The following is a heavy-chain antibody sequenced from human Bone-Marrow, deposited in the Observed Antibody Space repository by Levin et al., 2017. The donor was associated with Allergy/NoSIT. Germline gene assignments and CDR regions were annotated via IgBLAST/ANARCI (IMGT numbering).Heavy chain of an antibody. Sequence: GESLKISCRASGFSLRGHAMSWVRQAPGKGLDWVSAISGNGNEEYYADSVKGRFTVSRDTSGNTVFLQMDSLSAEDTAVYYCAYDAVLPFEYRGQGTLVTVSS. CDR3: AYDAVLPFEY. D-gene: IGHD3-3*02. CDR2: ISGNGNEE. J-gene: IGHJ4*02. V-gene: IGHV3-23*01. CDR1: GFSLRGHA.